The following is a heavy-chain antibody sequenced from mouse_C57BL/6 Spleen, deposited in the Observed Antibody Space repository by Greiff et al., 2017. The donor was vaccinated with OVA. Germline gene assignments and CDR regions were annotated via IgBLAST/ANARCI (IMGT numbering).Heavy chain of an antibody. CDR2: INHKHGGT. Sequence: EVQLQQSGPELVKPGASVKIPCKASGYTFTDYNMDWVKQSHGKSLEWIGDINHKHGGTIYNQKFKGTATLTVDKSSSTAYMELRSLTSEDTAVYYCARSGWLLGGFDYWGQGTTLTVSS. J-gene: IGHJ2*01. V-gene: IGHV1-18*01. CDR1: GYTFTDYN. D-gene: IGHD2-3*01. CDR3: ARSGWLLGGFDY.